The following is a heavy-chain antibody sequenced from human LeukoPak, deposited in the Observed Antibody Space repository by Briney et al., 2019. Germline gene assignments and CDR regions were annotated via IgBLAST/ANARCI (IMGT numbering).Heavy chain of an antibody. J-gene: IGHJ3*02. D-gene: IGHD2-8*01. CDR3: TRDYATRDAFDI. CDR1: GFTFSSYA. V-gene: IGHV3-23*01. Sequence: GGSLRLSCAASGFTFSSYAMSWVRQAPGKGLEWVSAISGRGGSTYYADSVKGRFTISRDNSKNTLYLQMNSLRAEDTAVYYCTRDYATRDAFDIWGQGTMVTVSS. CDR2: ISGRGGST.